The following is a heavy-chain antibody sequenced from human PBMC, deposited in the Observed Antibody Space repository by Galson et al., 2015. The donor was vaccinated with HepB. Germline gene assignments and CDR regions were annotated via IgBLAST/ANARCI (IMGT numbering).Heavy chain of an antibody. V-gene: IGHV1-3*01. CDR3: ARVGVGYDFWSGYSNWFDP. J-gene: IGHJ5*02. CDR2: INAGNGNT. CDR1: GSTFTSYA. D-gene: IGHD3-3*01. Sequence: SVKVSCKASGSTFTSYAMHWVRRAPGQRLEWMGWINAGNGNTKYSQKFQGRVTITRDTSASTAYMELSSLRSEDTAVYYCARVGVGYDFWSGYSNWFDPWGQGTLVTVSS.